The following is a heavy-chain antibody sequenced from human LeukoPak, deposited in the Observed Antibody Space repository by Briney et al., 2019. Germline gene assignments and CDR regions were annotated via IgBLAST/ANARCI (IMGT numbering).Heavy chain of an antibody. CDR2: ISYDGSNK. Sequence: QAGGSLRLSCAASGFTFSSYAMHWVRQAPGKGLEWVAVISYDGSNKYYADSVKGRFTISRDNSKNTLYLQMNSLRAEDTAVYYCARDRIEYSSSRYYYGMDVWGQGTTVTVSS. J-gene: IGHJ6*02. CDR1: GFTFSSYA. CDR3: ARDRIEYSSSRYYYGMDV. V-gene: IGHV3-30-3*01. D-gene: IGHD6-13*01.